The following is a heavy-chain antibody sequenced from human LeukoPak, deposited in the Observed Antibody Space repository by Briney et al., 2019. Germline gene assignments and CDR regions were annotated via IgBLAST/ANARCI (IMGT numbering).Heavy chain of an antibody. CDR2: ISYDGSNK. J-gene: IGHJ6*03. Sequence: GGSLRLSCAASGFTFSSYAMHWVRQAPGKGLEWVAVISYDGSNKYYADSVKGRFTISRDNSKNTLYLQMNSLRAEDTAVYYCARAGYEAYYYYYYMDVWGKGTTVTVSS. V-gene: IGHV3-30-3*01. CDR3: ARAGYEAYYYYYYMDV. D-gene: IGHD2-15*01. CDR1: GFTFSSYA.